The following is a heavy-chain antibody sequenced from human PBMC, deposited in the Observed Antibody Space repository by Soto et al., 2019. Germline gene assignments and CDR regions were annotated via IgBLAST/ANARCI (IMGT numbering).Heavy chain of an antibody. CDR3: AKVSSSWYAGFFDL. CDR1: GFTFSSHA. Sequence: GGSLRLSCTASGFTFSSHAMTWGRQAPWKGLEWVSGLSDSGISIYYADSVKDRLTISRDNSKNTLYLQMNSLRAEDTALYYCAKVSSSWYAGFFDLWGQGTLVTVSS. CDR2: LSDSGISI. J-gene: IGHJ4*02. D-gene: IGHD6-13*01. V-gene: IGHV3-23*01.